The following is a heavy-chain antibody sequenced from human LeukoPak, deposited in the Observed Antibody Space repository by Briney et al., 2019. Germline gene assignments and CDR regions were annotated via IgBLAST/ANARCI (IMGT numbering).Heavy chain of an antibody. CDR2: ISYIGNT. V-gene: IGHV4-59*08. CDR1: GGPISSYY. Sequence: PSETLSLTCTVSGGPISSYYWNWIRQPPGKRLEWSGYISYIGNTNYNPSLKSRVTISADTSKNQFSLRLPSVPAGDTAVYYCARQGGFYHGLDYWGQGTLVTVSS. J-gene: IGHJ4*02. D-gene: IGHD3-3*01. CDR3: ARQGGFYHGLDY.